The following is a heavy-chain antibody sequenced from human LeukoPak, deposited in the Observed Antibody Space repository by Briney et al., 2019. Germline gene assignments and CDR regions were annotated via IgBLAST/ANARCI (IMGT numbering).Heavy chain of an antibody. V-gene: IGHV1-18*01. Sequence: ASVKVSCKASGYXFSSYSISWVRQVPGQGLEWMGWISAYNGNTKYAQNLQGRVTLTTDTSTSTAYMELRSLRSDDTAVYYCARDESRGPYYFDNWGQGTLVTVSS. J-gene: IGHJ4*02. CDR1: GYXFSSYS. CDR2: ISAYNGNT. CDR3: ARDESRGPYYFDN.